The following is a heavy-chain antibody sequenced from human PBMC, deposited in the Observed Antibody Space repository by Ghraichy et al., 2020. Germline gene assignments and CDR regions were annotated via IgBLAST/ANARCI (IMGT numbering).Heavy chain of an antibody. CDR2: LYSGGST. Sequence: GGSLRLSCEASELIVSSNYMTWVRQAPGKGLEWVSVLYSGGSTDYADSVKGRFIVSRDHSKNTVYLQMNSLSAEDTAVYYCARGNYYGSGSYYNQGFRFDPGGQGTLVTVSS. CDR1: ELIVSSNY. J-gene: IGHJ5*02. CDR3: ARGNYYGSGSYYNQGFRFDP. D-gene: IGHD3-10*01. V-gene: IGHV3-66*01.